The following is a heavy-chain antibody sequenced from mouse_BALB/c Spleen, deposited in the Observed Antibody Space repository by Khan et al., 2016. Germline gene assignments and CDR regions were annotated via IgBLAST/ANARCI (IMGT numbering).Heavy chain of an antibody. CDR3: ARDDYDYAMDY. D-gene: IGHD2-4*01. CDR2: IRNKANGYTT. CDR1: GFTFTDYY. J-gene: IGHJ4*01. V-gene: IGHV7-3*02. Sequence: EMELVESGGGLVQPGGSLRLSCATSGFTFTDYYMSWVRQPPGKALEWLGFIRNKANGYTTEYSASVKGRFTISRDNSQSILYLQMNTLRAEDSATYYCARDDYDYAMDYWGQGTSVTVSS.